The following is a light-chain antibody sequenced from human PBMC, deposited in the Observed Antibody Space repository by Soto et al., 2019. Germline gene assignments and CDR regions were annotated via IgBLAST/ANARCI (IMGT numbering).Light chain of an antibody. CDR3: QQYDSSLYT. V-gene: IGKV3-20*01. J-gene: IGKJ2*01. Sequence: EIVLTQSPGTLSLSPGERATLSCRASQSVSSSYLAWYQQKPGQAPRLLIYAASSSATGIPDRFSGSGSGRDFTLTISRLEPEDFAVYYCQQYDSSLYTFGQGTNLEIQ. CDR1: QSVSSSY. CDR2: AAS.